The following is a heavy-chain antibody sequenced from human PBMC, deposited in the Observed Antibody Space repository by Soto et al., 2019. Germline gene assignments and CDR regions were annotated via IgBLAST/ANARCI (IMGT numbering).Heavy chain of an antibody. V-gene: IGHV1-18*01. J-gene: IGHJ6*02. Sequence: QVQLVQSGAEVKKPGASVKVSCKASGYTFTSYVISWVRQAPGQGLEWMGWISAYNGNTNYAQKLQGRVTMTTDTSTSTADMELRSLRSADTAVYYFASYREQLFLCGMDVWGQGTTVTVSS. D-gene: IGHD3-16*02. CDR3: ASYREQLFLCGMDV. CDR2: ISAYNGNT. CDR1: GYTFTSYV.